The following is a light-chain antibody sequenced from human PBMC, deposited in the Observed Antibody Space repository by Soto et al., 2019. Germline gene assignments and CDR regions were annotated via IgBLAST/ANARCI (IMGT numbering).Light chain of an antibody. Sequence: EIVLTQSPATLSLSPGERATLSCRASQSVSNYLAWYQQKPGQAPRLLIYGASNRATGIPARFSGSGSGTDFTLTISSLEPEDFAVYYCQQRSDWPMYTFGQGTKLEIK. J-gene: IGKJ2*01. CDR3: QQRSDWPMYT. CDR1: QSVSNY. V-gene: IGKV3-11*01. CDR2: GAS.